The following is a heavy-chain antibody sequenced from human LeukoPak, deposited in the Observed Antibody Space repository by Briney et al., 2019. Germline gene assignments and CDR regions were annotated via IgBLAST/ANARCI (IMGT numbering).Heavy chain of an antibody. Sequence: GGSLRLSCAASGFTFSNYWMHWVRQAPGKGLVWVSRINSDGSSTNYADSVKGRFTISRDNARNTLYLQMNGLRAEDTAVYYCAKVRYYSDTRYYAMDVWGQGTTVTVSS. D-gene: IGHD3-22*01. J-gene: IGHJ6*02. V-gene: IGHV3-74*01. CDR3: AKVRYYSDTRYYAMDV. CDR2: INSDGSST. CDR1: GFTFSNYW.